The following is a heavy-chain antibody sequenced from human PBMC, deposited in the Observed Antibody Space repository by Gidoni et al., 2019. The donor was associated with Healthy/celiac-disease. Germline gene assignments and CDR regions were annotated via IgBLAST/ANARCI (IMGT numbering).Heavy chain of an antibody. J-gene: IGHJ6*02. CDR1: GFTFSSYG. Sequence: QVQLVESGGGVVKPGRSLRLSCAASGFTFSSYGMHWVRQAPGKGLEWVAVISYDGSNKYYADSVKGRFTISRDNSKNTLYLQMNSLRAEDTAVYYCAKAPRSTVVTRRYYGMDVWGQGTTVTVSS. V-gene: IGHV3-30*18. CDR2: ISYDGSNK. D-gene: IGHD4-17*01. CDR3: AKAPRSTVVTRRYYGMDV.